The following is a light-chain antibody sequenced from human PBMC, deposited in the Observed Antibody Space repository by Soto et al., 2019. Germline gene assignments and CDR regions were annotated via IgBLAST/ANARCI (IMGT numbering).Light chain of an antibody. CDR3: ISYTGIDTSYV. CDR1: SSDVGSYNY. J-gene: IGLJ1*01. Sequence: QSVLTQPASVSGSPGQSITISCTGTSSDVGSYNYVAWYQQFPGKTPKLMIYEVRNRPSGVSSRFSGSKSGNTASLTISGLQAEDEADYYCISYTGIDTSYVFGTGTKVTVL. V-gene: IGLV2-14*01. CDR2: EVR.